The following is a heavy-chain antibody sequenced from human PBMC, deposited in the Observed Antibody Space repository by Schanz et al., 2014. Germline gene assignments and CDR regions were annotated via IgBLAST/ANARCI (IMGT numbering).Heavy chain of an antibody. CDR1: GYTFTSYG. D-gene: IGHD3-3*01. CDR3: ARSAGRDFWSGYYTRFDY. V-gene: IGHV1-18*01. J-gene: IGHJ4*02. CDR2: ISVYNHNK. Sequence: QVQVVQSGAELKKPGASVKVSCKASGYTFTSYGISWVRQAPGQGLEWMGWISVYNHNKEYDQKFQGRVTMTTDTSTSTVYMELRSLRSDDTAVYYCARSAGRDFWSGYYTRFDYWGQGTLVTVSS.